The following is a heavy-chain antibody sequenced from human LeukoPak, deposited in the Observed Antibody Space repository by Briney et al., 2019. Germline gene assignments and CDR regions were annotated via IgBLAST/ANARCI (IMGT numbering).Heavy chain of an antibody. CDR1: GFTFXDYY. Sequence: RLSCAASGFTFXDYYMSWIRQXPGKGLEWVXXISSSSSYTNYADSVKGRFTISRDNAKNSLYLQMNSLRAEDTAVYYCARVKSLYYXSXGYYDYWGQGTLVTVSS. J-gene: IGHJ4*02. CDR2: ISSSSSYT. V-gene: IGHV3-11*06. CDR3: ARVKSLYYXSXGYYDY. D-gene: IGHD3-22*01.